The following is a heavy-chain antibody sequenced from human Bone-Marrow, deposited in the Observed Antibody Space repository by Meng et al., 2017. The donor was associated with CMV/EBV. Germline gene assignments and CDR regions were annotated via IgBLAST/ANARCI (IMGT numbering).Heavy chain of an antibody. D-gene: IGHD2-2*02. CDR1: GGTFSSYA. CDR2: IIPILGIA. Sequence: SVKVPCKASGGTFSSYAISWVRQAPGQGLEWMGGIIPILGIANYAQKFQGRVTITADKSTSTAYMELSSLRSEDTAVYYCARGEVVVVVVPAAIRTEHYYYYGTDVWGQGTTVTVSS. J-gene: IGHJ6*02. CDR3: ARGEVVVVVVPAAIRTEHYYYYGTDV. V-gene: IGHV1-69*10.